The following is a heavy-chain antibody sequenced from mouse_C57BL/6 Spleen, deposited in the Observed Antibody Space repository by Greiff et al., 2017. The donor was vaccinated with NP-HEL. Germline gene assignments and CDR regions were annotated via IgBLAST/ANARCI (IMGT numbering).Heavy chain of an antibody. V-gene: IGHV1-66*01. Sequence: QVQLKESGPELVKPGASVKISCKASGYSFTSYYIHWVKQRPGQGLEWIGWIYPGSGNTKYNEKFKGKATLTADTSSSTAYMQLSSLTSEDSAVYYCAKPLFITTVGYYFDYWGQGTTLTVSS. CDR3: AKPLFITTVGYYFDY. D-gene: IGHD1-1*01. J-gene: IGHJ2*01. CDR2: IYPGSGNT. CDR1: GYSFTSYY.